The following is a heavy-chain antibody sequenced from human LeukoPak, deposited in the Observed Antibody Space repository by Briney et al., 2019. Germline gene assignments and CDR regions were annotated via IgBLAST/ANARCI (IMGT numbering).Heavy chain of an antibody. CDR1: GGSISSGDYY. D-gene: IGHD4-17*01. CDR3: ASRFPHYGDYTDDY. J-gene: IGHJ4*02. Sequence: SETLSLTCTVSGGSISSGDYYWSWIRQPPGKGLEWIGYIYYSGNTYYNPSLRSRVTILVDTSKNQFSLKLSSVTAADTAVYYCASRFPHYGDYTDDYWGQGTLVTVSS. CDR2: IYYSGNT. V-gene: IGHV4-30-4*01.